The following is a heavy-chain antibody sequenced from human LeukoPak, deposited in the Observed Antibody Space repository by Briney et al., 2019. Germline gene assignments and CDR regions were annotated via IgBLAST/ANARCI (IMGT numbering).Heavy chain of an antibody. CDR1: GGTFSSYA. V-gene: IGHV1-69*10. Sequence: SVKVSCKASGGTFSSYAISWVRQAPGQGLEWMGGIIPILGTANYAQKFQGRVTITADKSTSTAYMELSSLRSEDTAVYYCASRVGVMATSSFDYWGQGTLVTVSS. CDR3: ASRVGVMATSSFDY. CDR2: IIPILGTA. J-gene: IGHJ4*02. D-gene: IGHD3-22*01.